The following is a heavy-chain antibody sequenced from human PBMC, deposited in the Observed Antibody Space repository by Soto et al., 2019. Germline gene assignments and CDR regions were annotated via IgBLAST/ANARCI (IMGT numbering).Heavy chain of an antibody. J-gene: IGHJ4*02. D-gene: IGHD3-16*02. CDR3: ARGLTHYDYVWGSYRYLLDY. V-gene: IGHV4-59*01. Sequence: QVQLQESGPGLVKPSETLSLTCTVSGGSISSYYWSWIRQPPGKGLEWIGYIYYSGSTNYNPSLKSRVTISVDTSKHQFSLKLSSVTAADTAVYYCARGLTHYDYVWGSYRYLLDYWGQGTLVTVSS. CDR1: GGSISSYY. CDR2: IYYSGST.